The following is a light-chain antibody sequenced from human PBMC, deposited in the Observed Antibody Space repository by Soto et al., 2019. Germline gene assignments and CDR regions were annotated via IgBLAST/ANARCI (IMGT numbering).Light chain of an antibody. CDR2: EVS. CDR1: SSDVGDYNY. CDR3: SSYTSSNTLV. Sequence: QSALTQPASVSGSPGQSITISCTGTSSDVGDYNYVSWYQQHPGKAPKLMIYEVSNRHSGVSNRFSGSKSGNTASLTISGLQADDEDDYYCSSYTSSNTLVFGGGTKVTVL. V-gene: IGLV2-14*01. J-gene: IGLJ3*02.